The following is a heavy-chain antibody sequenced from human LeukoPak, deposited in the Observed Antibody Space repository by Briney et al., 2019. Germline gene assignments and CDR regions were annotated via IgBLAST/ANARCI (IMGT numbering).Heavy chain of an antibody. CDR2: ISSSGSTI. Sequence: GGSLRLSCAASGFPFSSYEMNWVRQAPGQGLEWVSYISSSGSTIYYADSVKGRFTISRDNANNSLYLQMNSLSAEDTAVYYCSRDYGYDYYYYMDVWGKGTTVTISS. J-gene: IGHJ6*03. CDR3: SRDYGYDYYYYMDV. CDR1: GFPFSSYE. D-gene: IGHD5-18*01. V-gene: IGHV3-48*03.